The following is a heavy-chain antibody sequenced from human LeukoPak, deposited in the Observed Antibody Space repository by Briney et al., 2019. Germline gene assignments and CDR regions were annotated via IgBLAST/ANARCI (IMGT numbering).Heavy chain of an antibody. D-gene: IGHD3-3*01. CDR2: IYSGGST. CDR3: AKDNAGDFWSGYYTGFNY. Sequence: PGGSLRLSCAASGFTVSSNYMSWVRQAPGKGLEWVSVIYSGGSTYYADSVKGRFTISRDNSKNTLYLQMNSLRAEDTAVYYCAKDNAGDFWSGYYTGFNYWGQGTLVTVSS. CDR1: GFTVSSNY. J-gene: IGHJ4*02. V-gene: IGHV3-53*01.